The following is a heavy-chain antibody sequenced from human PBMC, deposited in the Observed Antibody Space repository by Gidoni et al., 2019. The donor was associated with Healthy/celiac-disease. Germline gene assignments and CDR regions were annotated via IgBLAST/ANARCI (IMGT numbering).Heavy chain of an antibody. V-gene: IGHV1-69*01. CDR2: IIPTFGTA. CDR1: GGTFSSYA. CDR3: ARDPCAAFPKPYYYYYMDV. D-gene: IGHD6-13*01. Sequence: QVQLVQSGAEVKKPGSSVKVSCKASGGTFSSYAISWVPQAPVQGLEWMGGIIPTFGTANYAQKFQGRVTITADESTSTAYMELSSLRSEDTAVYYCARDPCAAFPKPYYYYYMDVWGKGTTVTVSS. J-gene: IGHJ6*03.